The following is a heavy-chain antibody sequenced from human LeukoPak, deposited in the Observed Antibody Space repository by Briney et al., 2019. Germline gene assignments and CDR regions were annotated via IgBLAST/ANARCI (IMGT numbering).Heavy chain of an antibody. V-gene: IGHV4-39*01. CDR1: GGSISSSSYY. CDR2: IYYSGST. J-gene: IGHJ4*02. Sequence: PSETLSLTCTVSGGSISSSSYYWGWIRQPPGKGLEWIGGIYYSGSTYYNPSLKSRVTISVDTSKNQFSLKLSSVTAADTAVYYCARWARVVVAAFDYWGQGTLVTVSS. CDR3: ARWARVVVAAFDY. D-gene: IGHD2-15*01.